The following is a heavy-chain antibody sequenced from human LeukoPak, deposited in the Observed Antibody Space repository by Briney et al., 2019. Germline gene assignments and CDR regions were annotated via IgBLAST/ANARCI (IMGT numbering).Heavy chain of an antibody. CDR2: ISGSGGST. CDR1: GFTFSSYA. J-gene: IGHJ4*02. CDR3: AKDPYTSIAVAGPLDY. Sequence: GGSLRLSCAASGFTFSSYAMSWVRQAPGKGLEWVSAISGSGGSTYYADSVKGRFTISRDNSKNTLDLQMNSLRAEDTAVYYCAKDPYTSIAVAGPLDYWGQGTLVTVSS. V-gene: IGHV3-23*01. D-gene: IGHD6-19*01.